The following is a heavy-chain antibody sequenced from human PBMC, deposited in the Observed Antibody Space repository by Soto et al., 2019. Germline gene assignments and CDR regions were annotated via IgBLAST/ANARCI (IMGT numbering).Heavy chain of an antibody. CDR3: ASTYSGSYSWFDY. J-gene: IGHJ4*02. D-gene: IGHD1-26*01. V-gene: IGHV1-69*13. CDR1: GGTFSSYA. CDR2: IIPIFGTA. Sequence: SVKVSCKSSGGTFSSYAISWVRQAPGQGLEWMGGIIPIFGTANYAQKFQGRVTITADESTSTAYMELSSLRSEDTAVYYCASTYSGSYSWFDYWGQGTLVTVSS.